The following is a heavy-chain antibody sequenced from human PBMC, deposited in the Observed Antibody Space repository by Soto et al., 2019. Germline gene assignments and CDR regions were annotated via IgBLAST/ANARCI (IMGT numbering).Heavy chain of an antibody. CDR2: VSGNGLST. D-gene: IGHD3-10*01. V-gene: IGHV3-23*01. Sequence: GGSLRLSCAASGFTFSSYALSWVRQAPGKGLQCVSTVSGNGLSTYYADSVKGRFTISRDNSRNTLYLQMNSLRAEDTAVYYCAKVQGSGSGLYYSYYYGMDVWGQGTTVTVSS. CDR3: AKVQGSGSGLYYSYYYGMDV. J-gene: IGHJ6*02. CDR1: GFTFSSYA.